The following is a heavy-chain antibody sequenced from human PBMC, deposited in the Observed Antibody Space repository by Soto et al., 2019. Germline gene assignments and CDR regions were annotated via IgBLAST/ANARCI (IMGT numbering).Heavy chain of an antibody. J-gene: IGHJ6*02. CDR1: GYSFTSYW. D-gene: IGHD6-6*01. V-gene: IGHV5-51*01. CDR3: ARRRTRAARPYYYGMDV. CDR2: IYPGDSDT. Sequence: GESLKISCKGSGYSFTSYWIGWVRQMPGKGLEWMGIIYPGDSDTRYSPSFQGQVTISADKSISTAYLQWSSLKASDTAMYYCARRRTRAARPYYYGMDVWGQGTTVTVYS.